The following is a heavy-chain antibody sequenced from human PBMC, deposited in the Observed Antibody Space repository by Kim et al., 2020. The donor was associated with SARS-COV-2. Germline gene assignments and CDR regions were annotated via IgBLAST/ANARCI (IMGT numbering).Heavy chain of an antibody. V-gene: IGHV4-39*01. Sequence: SETLSLTCTVSGDSITNDRYFWGWIRQPPGRGLEWFGNVIYTGDIYAKPSLVGRHTISVDTTRTQFSLELRSVTAADAAVYFCARIKRFADYVDSWGQGTLVTVPA. CDR3: ARIKRFADYVDS. J-gene: IGHJ4*02. CDR2: VIYTGDI. D-gene: IGHD3-10*01. CDR1: GDSITNDRYF.